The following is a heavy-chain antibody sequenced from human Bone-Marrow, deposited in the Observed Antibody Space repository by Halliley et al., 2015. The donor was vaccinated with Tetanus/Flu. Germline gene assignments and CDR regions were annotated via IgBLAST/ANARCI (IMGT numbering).Heavy chain of an antibody. CDR2: IFPGDSDT. V-gene: IGHV5-51*01. CDR3: ATFEFSSSDFDY. D-gene: IGHD2-15*01. J-gene: IGHJ4*02. Sequence: WMGFIFPGDSDTKYSPSFQGQVTISAEKSISTAYLQGSSLRASDTAIYYCATFEFSSSDFDYWGQGTPVTVSS.